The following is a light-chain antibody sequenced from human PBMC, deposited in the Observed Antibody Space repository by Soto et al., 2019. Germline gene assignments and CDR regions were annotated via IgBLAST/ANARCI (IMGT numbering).Light chain of an antibody. CDR1: TSNIGSNS. Sequence: QSVLIQPPSASGTPGQRVTISCSGSTSNIGSNSVYWYQQLPGTAPKLLIYRNDQRPSGVPDRFSGSKSGTSASLAISGLRSEDEADYYCAAWDDSLSGVVFGGGTQLTVL. CDR2: RND. CDR3: AAWDDSLSGVV. V-gene: IGLV1-47*01. J-gene: IGLJ2*01.